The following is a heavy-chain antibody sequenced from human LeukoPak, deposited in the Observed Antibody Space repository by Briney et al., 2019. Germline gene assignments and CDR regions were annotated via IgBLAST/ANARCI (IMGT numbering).Heavy chain of an antibody. D-gene: IGHD3-10*01. CDR1: GXIFTHYC. V-gene: IGHV5-51*01. CDR2: IYPADSDT. CDR3: ARQSRDGSKTRGYYFDY. Sequence: GESLKISFQVSGXIFTHYCIGWVRQMPGKGLESMGIIYPADSDTTYSPSFQGQVTISADKSISTVYLQWSSLKASDTAMYYCARQSRDGSKTRGYYFDYWGQGTLVTVSS. J-gene: IGHJ4*02.